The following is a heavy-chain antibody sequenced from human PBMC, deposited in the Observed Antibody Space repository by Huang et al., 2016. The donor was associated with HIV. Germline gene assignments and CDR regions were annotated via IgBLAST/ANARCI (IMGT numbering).Heavy chain of an antibody. Sequence: EVQLVQSGAEVKKPGESLKISCKGSGYSFTSYGIGWVRQMPGKGLEGRGIIYPGEAETRYSPSFQGQVTISADKSISTAYLQWSSLKASDTAMYYCARLSTTWYFDYWGQGTLVTVSS. CDR2: IYPGEAET. J-gene: IGHJ4*02. CDR1: GYSFTSYG. CDR3: ARLSTTWYFDY. D-gene: IGHD1-1*01. V-gene: IGHV5-51*01.